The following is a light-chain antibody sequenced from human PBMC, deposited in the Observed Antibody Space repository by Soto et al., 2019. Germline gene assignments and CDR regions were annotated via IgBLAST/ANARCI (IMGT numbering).Light chain of an antibody. J-gene: IGLJ3*02. Sequence: QSVLTQPASVSGSPGQTITISCTGNSSDVGGYNYVSWYQQHPGKAPTLVIYGVSYRPSGVSARFSGSKFQNTASLTISGLQAEDEADYYSSSFRTGSVVLFGGGTKVTFL. V-gene: IGLV2-14*01. CDR3: SSFRTGSVVL. CDR2: GVS. CDR1: SSDVGGYNY.